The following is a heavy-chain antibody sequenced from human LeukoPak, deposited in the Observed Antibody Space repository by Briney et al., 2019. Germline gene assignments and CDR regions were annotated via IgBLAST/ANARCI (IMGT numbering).Heavy chain of an antibody. Sequence: GESLKISCAASGFTFNSYGMHWVRQAPGKGLEWVAVIWYDQIKKYYADSVKGRFTISRDNSKNTLYLQMNSLRVEDTAVYYCAREVPPVAKYYFDYWGQGTLVTVSS. J-gene: IGHJ4*02. CDR2: IWYDQIKK. D-gene: IGHD2-2*01. CDR3: AREVPPVAKYYFDY. V-gene: IGHV3-33*01. CDR1: GFTFNSYG.